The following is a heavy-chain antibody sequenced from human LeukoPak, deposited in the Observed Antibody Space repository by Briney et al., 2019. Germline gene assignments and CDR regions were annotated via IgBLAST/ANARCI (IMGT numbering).Heavy chain of an antibody. CDR2: IKQDGSEK. Sequence: PGGSLRLSCVASGFSFGKYWMSWVRQAPGKGLEWVANIKQDGSEKYYVDSVKGRFTISRDNAKNSLYLQMNSLRAEDTAVYYCARDRHGNFDYWGQGTLVTVSS. V-gene: IGHV3-7*03. J-gene: IGHJ4*02. CDR1: GFSFGKYW. D-gene: IGHD1-26*01. CDR3: ARDRHGNFDY.